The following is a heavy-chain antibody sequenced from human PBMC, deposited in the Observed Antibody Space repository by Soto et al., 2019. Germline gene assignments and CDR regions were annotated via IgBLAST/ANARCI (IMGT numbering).Heavy chain of an antibody. J-gene: IGHJ4*02. CDR3: VRGTSAWSGKDY. Sequence: EVQLVESGGGLVQPGGSLRLSCTASGFTFSNHWMHWVRQGPGQGLVWVSRINTDGSFRDYADSVRGRFTISRDNAKNTLILQMNSLRAEDTAVYYCVRGTSAWSGKDYWVQGTLVTVSS. CDR2: INTDGSFR. D-gene: IGHD6-19*01. V-gene: IGHV3-74*01. CDR1: GFTFSNHW.